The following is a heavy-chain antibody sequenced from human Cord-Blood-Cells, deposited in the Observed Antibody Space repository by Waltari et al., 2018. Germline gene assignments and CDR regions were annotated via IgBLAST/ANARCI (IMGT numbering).Heavy chain of an antibody. Sequence: QVQLQESGPGLVKPSQTLSLTCTVSGGSISSGGYYWSWIRQHPGKGLEWIGYIYYSGSTYYNPSLKSQVTISVDTSKNQFSLKLSSVTAADTAVYYCAITRGIAARAYDAFDIWGQGTMVTVSS. CDR3: AITRGIAARAYDAFDI. CDR1: GGSISSGGYY. CDR2: IYYSGST. J-gene: IGHJ3*02. V-gene: IGHV4-31*01. D-gene: IGHD6-6*01.